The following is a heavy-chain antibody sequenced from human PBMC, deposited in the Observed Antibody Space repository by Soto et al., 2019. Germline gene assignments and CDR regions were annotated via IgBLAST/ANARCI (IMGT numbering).Heavy chain of an antibody. CDR2: INAGNGNT. Sequence: QVQLVQSGAEVKKPGASVKVSCKASGYTFSSYAMHWVRQAPGQRLEWMGWINAGNGNTKYSQKFQDRVTITRDTSASTDYMELSSLRSEDTAVYYCARGFSGGDAAWFDPWGQGTLVTVSS. CDR1: GYTFSSYA. J-gene: IGHJ5*02. V-gene: IGHV1-3*01. D-gene: IGHD2-21*02. CDR3: ARGFSGGDAAWFDP.